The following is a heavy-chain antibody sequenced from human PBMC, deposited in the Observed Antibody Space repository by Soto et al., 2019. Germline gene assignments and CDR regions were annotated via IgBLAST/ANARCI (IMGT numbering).Heavy chain of an antibody. Sequence: QVQLVVSGGGVVQPGTSVRLSCTASGFIFSTYAMHWVRQAPGKGLEWVALIWYDGTNKYYRDSVEGRFTISRDNSKNTLYLQMNNLRGEDTAVYYCARPGNTSSYYFYGMDVWGPGTSVTVSS. J-gene: IGHJ6*02. V-gene: IGHV3-33*01. CDR1: GFIFSTYA. CDR2: IWYDGTNK. CDR3: ARPGNTSSYYFYGMDV. D-gene: IGHD3-10*01.